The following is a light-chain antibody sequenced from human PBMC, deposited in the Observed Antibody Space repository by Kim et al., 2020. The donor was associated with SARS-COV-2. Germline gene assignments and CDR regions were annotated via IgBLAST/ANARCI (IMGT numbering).Light chain of an antibody. Sequence: SVSPGQTASITCSGDKLGDKYAYWYQQKPGQSPLLAIYQDTKRPSGIPERFSGSNSGNTATLTISGTQAMDEADYYCQAWDSSSGFFGTGTKVTVL. CDR3: QAWDSSSGF. J-gene: IGLJ1*01. CDR2: QDT. V-gene: IGLV3-1*01. CDR1: KLGDKY.